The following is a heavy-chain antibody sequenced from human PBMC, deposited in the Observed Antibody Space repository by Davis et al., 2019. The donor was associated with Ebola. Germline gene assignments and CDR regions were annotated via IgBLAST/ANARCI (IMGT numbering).Heavy chain of an antibody. D-gene: IGHD3-16*01. Sequence: SETLSLTCTVSGGSISSSSYYWGWIRQPPGKGLEWIGEINHSGSTNYNPSLKSRVTISVDTSKNQFSLKLSSVTAADTAVFYCARAIGGRGVWFDPWGQGTLVTVSS. J-gene: IGHJ5*02. CDR1: GGSISSSSYY. CDR2: INHSGST. V-gene: IGHV4-39*07. CDR3: ARAIGGRGVWFDP.